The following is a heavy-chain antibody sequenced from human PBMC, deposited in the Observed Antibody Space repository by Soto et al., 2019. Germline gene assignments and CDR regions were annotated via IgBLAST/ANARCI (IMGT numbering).Heavy chain of an antibody. CDR3: ARGSSSSVWFDP. CDR2: ISSGHSTI. J-gene: IGHJ5*02. CDR1: GFTFSHYA. V-gene: IGHV3-48*04. Sequence: GGSLRLSCAASGFTFSHYAMHWVRQAPGEGLEWVSYISSGHSTIYYADSVKGRFTISGDNAKNSLYLQMNSLRAEDTAVYYCARGSSSSVWFDPWGQGTLVTVSS. D-gene: IGHD6-6*01.